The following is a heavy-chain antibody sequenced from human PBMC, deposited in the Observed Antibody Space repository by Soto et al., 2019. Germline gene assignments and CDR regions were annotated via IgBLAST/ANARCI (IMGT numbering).Heavy chain of an antibody. CDR3: ARDNVASTNHFWFDP. CDR1: GFTFSSYA. CDR2: VWNDGTNP. J-gene: IGHJ5*02. Sequence: PGGSLRLSCAASGFTFSSYAMHWVRLSPGRGLEWVALVWNDGTNPYYADSVQGRFIISRDNSKNTLYLQMNSLSAEDTAVYYCARDNVASTNHFWFDPRGQGTQVTVSS. D-gene: IGHD2-21*01. V-gene: IGHV3-33*01.